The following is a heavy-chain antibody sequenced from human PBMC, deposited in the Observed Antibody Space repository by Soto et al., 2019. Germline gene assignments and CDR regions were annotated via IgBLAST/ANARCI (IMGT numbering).Heavy chain of an antibody. D-gene: IGHD5-18*01. V-gene: IGHV2-70*01. J-gene: IGHJ4*02. CDR2: IDWDDDK. Sequence: SGPTLVNPTQTLTLTCTFSGFSLSTSGMCVSWIRQPPGKALEWLALIDWDDDKYYSTSLKTRLTISKDTSKNQVVLTMTNMDPVDTATYYRALILCGYSYGYFDYWGQGTLVTVSS. CDR1: GFSLSTSGMC. CDR3: ALILCGYSYGYFDY.